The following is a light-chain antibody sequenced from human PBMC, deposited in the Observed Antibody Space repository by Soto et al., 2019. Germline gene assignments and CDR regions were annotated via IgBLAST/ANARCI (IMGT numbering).Light chain of an antibody. CDR3: QQYNSYSPVYT. CDR2: KAS. Sequence: DIQMTQSPSILSASVGDRVTITCRASQSISSWLAWYQQKPGKAPKLLIYKASSLESGVPSRFSGSGSGTEFTLTISSLQPDDFATYYCQQYNSYSPVYTFGQGTKLEIK. CDR1: QSISSW. V-gene: IGKV1-5*03. J-gene: IGKJ2*01.